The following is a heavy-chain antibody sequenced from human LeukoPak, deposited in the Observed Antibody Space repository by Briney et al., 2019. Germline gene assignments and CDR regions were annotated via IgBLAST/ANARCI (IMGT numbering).Heavy chain of an antibody. CDR2: IYPADSDI. Sequence: GESLKISCKGSGYSINNYWIGWVRQMPGKGLEWMGIIYPADSDIRYSPSFQGQVTISADKSISTAYLQWSSLKASDTAMYYCARKEYCRGGSCYPWFDPGGQETLVTVSS. J-gene: IGHJ5*02. CDR1: GYSINNYW. CDR3: ARKEYCRGGSCYPWFDP. V-gene: IGHV5-51*01. D-gene: IGHD2-15*01.